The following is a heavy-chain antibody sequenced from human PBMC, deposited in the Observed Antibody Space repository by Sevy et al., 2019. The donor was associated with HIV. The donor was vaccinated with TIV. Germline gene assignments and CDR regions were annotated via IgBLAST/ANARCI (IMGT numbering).Heavy chain of an antibody. V-gene: IGHV3-23*01. Sequence: GGSLRLSCAASGFTFSNYAMNWVRQAPGKGLEWVSGISGSGGSGDKTNYADSVKGRFTISRDNAKNSGYLQMNSLRADDTAVYYCATKGGSRPNDAFDTWGQGTMVTVSS. CDR1: GFTFSNYA. CDR2: ISGSGGSGDKT. D-gene: IGHD3-10*01. J-gene: IGHJ3*02. CDR3: ATKGGSRPNDAFDT.